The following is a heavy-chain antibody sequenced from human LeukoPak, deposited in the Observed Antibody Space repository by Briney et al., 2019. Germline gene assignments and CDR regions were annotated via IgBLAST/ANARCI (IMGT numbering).Heavy chain of an antibody. V-gene: IGHV3-7*01. Sequence: GGSLRLSCAASGFTFSNYWMSWVRQAPGKGLEWVANIKQDGSERYFMDSVKGRFTISRDNAKNSLSLQVNSLRAEDTAVYYCARDAGVYYYGSGSTSYYYYYVDVWGKGTTVTVSS. CDR1: GFTFSNYW. D-gene: IGHD3-10*01. CDR2: IKQDGSER. CDR3: ARDAGVYYYGSGSTSYYYYYVDV. J-gene: IGHJ6*03.